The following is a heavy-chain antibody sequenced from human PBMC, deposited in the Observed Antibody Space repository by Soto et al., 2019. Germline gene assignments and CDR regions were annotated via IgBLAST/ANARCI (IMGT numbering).Heavy chain of an antibody. D-gene: IGHD3-10*01. J-gene: IGHJ4*02. CDR2: LYSGGTS. CDR3: ARGQQVSTIRGVQGFDY. Sequence: EVQLVETGGGLIQPGGSLRLSCAASGFSISSNYATWVRQAPGKGLEWVSLLYSGGTSYYADSVKGRFTISRDTLFLQMNRLKTEDTAVYYCARGQQVSTIRGVQGFDYWGQGTLVTVSS. CDR1: GFSISSNY. V-gene: IGHV3-53*02.